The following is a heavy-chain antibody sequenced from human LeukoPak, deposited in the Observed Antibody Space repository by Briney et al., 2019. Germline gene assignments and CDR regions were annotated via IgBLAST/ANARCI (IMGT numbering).Heavy chain of an antibody. CDR2: ISYDGSNK. J-gene: IGHJ4*02. Sequence: PGGSLRLSCAASGFTFSSYAMHWVRQAPGKGLEWVAVISYDGSNKCYADSVKGRFTISRDNSKNTLYLQMNSLRAEDTAVYYCASFRTMVRGAPADYWGQGTLVTVSS. CDR1: GFTFSSYA. D-gene: IGHD3-10*01. V-gene: IGHV3-30*04. CDR3: ASFRTMVRGAPADY.